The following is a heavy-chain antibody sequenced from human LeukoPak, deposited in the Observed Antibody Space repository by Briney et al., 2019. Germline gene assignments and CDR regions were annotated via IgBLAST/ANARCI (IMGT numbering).Heavy chain of an antibody. CDR2: IYYTGST. Sequence: KRSDTLSLTCSVCGGSISSLYWSWIREPPGKGVEGVGYIYYTGSTKYNPSLKRRVNIYVDMSKNQFSLRLSSVTAADTAVYYCARHRAYSCSSPFDYWGQGTLVTVSS. J-gene: IGHJ4*02. CDR3: ARHRAYSCSSPFDY. CDR1: GGSISSLY. V-gene: IGHV4-59*08. D-gene: IGHD6-6*01.